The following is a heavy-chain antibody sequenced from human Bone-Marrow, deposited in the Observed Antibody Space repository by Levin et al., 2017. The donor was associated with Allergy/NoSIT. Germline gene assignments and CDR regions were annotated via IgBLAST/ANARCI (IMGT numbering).Heavy chain of an antibody. Sequence: GGSLRLSCVASGFTFSDSFMSWIRQAPGKGLECVAFISRAVDNIYYADSVEGRFTISRDNSKNSIYLHMNSLRAEDTAIYYCAASLGDRFRYFQNWGQGTLVTVSS. CDR1: GFTFSDSF. V-gene: IGHV3-11*01. CDR2: ISRAVDNI. CDR3: AASLGDRFRYFQN. D-gene: IGHD3-16*02. J-gene: IGHJ1*01.